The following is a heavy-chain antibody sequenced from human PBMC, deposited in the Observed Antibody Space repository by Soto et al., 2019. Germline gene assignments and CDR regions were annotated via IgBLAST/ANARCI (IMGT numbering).Heavy chain of an antibody. CDR2: IYYSGST. D-gene: IGHD2-21*02. V-gene: IGHV4-39*01. CDR1: GGSISSSSYY. Sequence: QLQLQESGPGLVKPSETLSLTCTVSGGSISSSSYYWGWIRQPPGKGLEWIGSIYYSGSTYYNPSLKSRVTISVDTSKNQFSLKLSSVTAADTAVYYCARLTRDLRTDYYYYGMDVWGQGTTVTVSS. CDR3: ARLTRDLRTDYYYYGMDV. J-gene: IGHJ6*02.